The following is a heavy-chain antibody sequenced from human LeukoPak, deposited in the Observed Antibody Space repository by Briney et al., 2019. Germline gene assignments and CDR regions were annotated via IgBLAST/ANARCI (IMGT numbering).Heavy chain of an antibody. CDR1: GGSISSGDYY. V-gene: IGHV4-31*03. CDR2: IYYSGST. D-gene: IGHD6-19*01. CDR3: VSGSSGWLYFQH. J-gene: IGHJ1*01. Sequence: SQTLSLTCTVSGGSISSGDYYWNWIRQHPGKGLEWIGYIYYSGSTYYNPSLKSRVTISVDTSKNQFSLKLSSVTAADTAVYYCVSGSSGWLYFQHWGQGTLVTVSS.